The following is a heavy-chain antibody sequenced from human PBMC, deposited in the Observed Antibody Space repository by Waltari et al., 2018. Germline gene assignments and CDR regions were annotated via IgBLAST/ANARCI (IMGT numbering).Heavy chain of an antibody. D-gene: IGHD3-16*01. V-gene: IGHV6-1*01. Sequence: QVQLQQSGPGLVKPSQTLSLTSALSGDRVSSTRPAWNCIRQSPSRGLEWLGRTYYRSKWYNDYAVSVKSRITINPDTSKNQFSLQLNSVTPEDTAVYYCARTEPGGLFNSWGQGTLVTVSS. CDR1: GDRVSSTRPA. J-gene: IGHJ4*02. CDR3: ARTEPGGLFNS. CDR2: TYYRSKWYN.